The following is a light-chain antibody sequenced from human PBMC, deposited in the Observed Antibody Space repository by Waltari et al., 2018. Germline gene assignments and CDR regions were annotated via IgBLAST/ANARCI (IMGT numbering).Light chain of an antibody. CDR1: QSVSTW. J-gene: IGKJ4*01. CDR3: QQYNIYPLT. V-gene: IGKV1-5*03. CDR2: KAS. Sequence: DIQMTQSPSILSAFVGDSVTITCRATQSVSTWLAWYQQRPGKAPKLLLDKASTLHSGVPSRFSGSGSGTEFTLTISSLQPDDFATYYCQQYNIYPLTFGGGSRVEIK.